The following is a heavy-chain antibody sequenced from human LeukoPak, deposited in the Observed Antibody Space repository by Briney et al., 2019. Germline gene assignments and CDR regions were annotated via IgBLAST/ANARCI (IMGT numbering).Heavy chain of an antibody. D-gene: IGHD3-22*01. CDR1: GGSISSYY. J-gene: IGHJ4*02. CDR2: ICYSGST. V-gene: IGHV4-59*01. Sequence: PSETLSLTCTVSGGSISSYYWSWIRQPPGKGLEWIGYICYSGSTNYNPSLKSRVTISVDTSKNQFSLKLSSVTAADTVVYYCARYYYDSSAYYGHFDYWGQGTLVTVSS. CDR3: ARYYYDSSAYYGHFDY.